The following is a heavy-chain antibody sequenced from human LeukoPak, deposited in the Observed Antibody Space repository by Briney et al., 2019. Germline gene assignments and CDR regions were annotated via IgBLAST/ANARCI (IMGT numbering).Heavy chain of an antibody. CDR1: GYTFTGYY. CDR2: INPKTGDT. V-gene: IGHV1-2*07. D-gene: IGHD2-15*01. J-gene: IGHJ4*02. Sequence: ASVKVSCKASGYTFTGYYIHWVRQSPGQGPEWMAWINPKTGDTNYAHKFQGRLTLTRDTSISTAYLQLTDLTSDDTGVFYCAPARISNWGQGTPLLVPS. CDR3: APARISN.